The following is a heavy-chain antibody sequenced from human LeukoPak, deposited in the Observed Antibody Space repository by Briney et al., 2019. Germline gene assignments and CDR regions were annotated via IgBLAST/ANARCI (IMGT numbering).Heavy chain of an antibody. CDR2: IYHSGST. Sequence: PSQTLSLTCAVSGGSISSGGYSWSWIRQPPGKGLEWIGYIYHSGSTYYNPSLKSRVTISVDRSKNQFSLKLSSVTAADTAVYYCARALRGIFDYWGQRTLVTVSS. V-gene: IGHV4-30-2*01. J-gene: IGHJ4*02. D-gene: IGHD3-16*01. CDR1: GGSISSGGYS. CDR3: ARALRGIFDY.